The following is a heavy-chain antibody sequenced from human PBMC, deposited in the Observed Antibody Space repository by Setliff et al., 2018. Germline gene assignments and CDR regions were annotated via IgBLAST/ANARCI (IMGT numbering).Heavy chain of an antibody. Sequence: PSETLSLTCAVSGYSISSGYYWGWIRQPPGKGLEWLGSVRHRGGTYYNPSLKSRVTISLDTSENQFSLKLSSVAAADTAVYYCARQPEGGYYDSSGYYGMAPYYFDYWGQGTLVTVSS. CDR1: GYSISSGYY. J-gene: IGHJ4*02. V-gene: IGHV4-38-2*01. CDR2: VRHRGGT. CDR3: ARQPEGGYYDSSGYYGMAPYYFDY. D-gene: IGHD3-22*01.